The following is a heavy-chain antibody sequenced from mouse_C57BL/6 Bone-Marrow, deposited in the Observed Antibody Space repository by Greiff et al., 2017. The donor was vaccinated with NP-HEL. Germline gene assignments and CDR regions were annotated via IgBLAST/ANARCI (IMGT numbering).Heavy chain of an antibody. D-gene: IGHD1-1*01. J-gene: IGHJ4*01. Sequence: EVQLQQSGPVLVKPGASVKMSCKASGYTFTDYYMNWVKQSHGKSLEWIGVINPYNGGTSYNQKFKGKATLTVDKSSSTAYMELNSLTSEDSAVYYCARRRNLLLRRDYAMDYWGQGTSVTVSS. CDR2: INPYNGGT. CDR3: ARRRNLLLRRDYAMDY. V-gene: IGHV1-19*01. CDR1: GYTFTDYY.